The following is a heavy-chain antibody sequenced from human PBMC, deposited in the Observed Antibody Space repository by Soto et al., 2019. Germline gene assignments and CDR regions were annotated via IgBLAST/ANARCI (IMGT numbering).Heavy chain of an antibody. Sequence: GASVKVSCKASGYTFTRYGISWVRQAPGQGLEWMGWISAFNGNTNYAQKLQGRVTMTTDTPTRTVYMELRSLSSDDTAVYYCARDVIRFLEWFYRPGFDYLGQGTLVTVSS. CDR2: ISAFNGNT. D-gene: IGHD3-3*01. J-gene: IGHJ4*02. CDR3: ARDVIRFLEWFYRPGFDY. CDR1: GYTFTRYG. V-gene: IGHV1-18*04.